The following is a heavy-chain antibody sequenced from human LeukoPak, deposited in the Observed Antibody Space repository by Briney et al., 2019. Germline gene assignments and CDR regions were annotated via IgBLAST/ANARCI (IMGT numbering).Heavy chain of an antibody. V-gene: IGHV1-2*02. CDR3: ARGNNYGSGSLFYG. CDR1: GYTFSEYY. CDR2: IDPSTGGT. J-gene: IGHJ4*02. D-gene: IGHD3-10*01. Sequence: GASVKVSCKTSGYTFSEYYIYWVRQAPRQGLEWMGWIDPSTGGTNYAQNFQGRVTMTRDTSTTTVYMELSSLKSDDTAVYHCARGNNYGSGSLFYGWGQGTLVTVSS.